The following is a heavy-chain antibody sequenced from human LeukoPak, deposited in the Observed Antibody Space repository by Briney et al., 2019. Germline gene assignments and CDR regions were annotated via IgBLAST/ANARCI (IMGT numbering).Heavy chain of an antibody. CDR1: GGSINSYY. J-gene: IGHJ5*02. V-gene: IGHV4-4*07. D-gene: IGHD6-13*01. Sequence: SETLSLTCTVSGGSINSYYWSWIRQPAGKGLEWIGRIYSSGSTSYNPSLKSRVIMSVDTSKNQFSLKLSSMTAADTAVYYCARGGSSWNNWFDPWGQGTLVTVSS. CDR3: ARGGSSWNNWFDP. CDR2: IYSSGST.